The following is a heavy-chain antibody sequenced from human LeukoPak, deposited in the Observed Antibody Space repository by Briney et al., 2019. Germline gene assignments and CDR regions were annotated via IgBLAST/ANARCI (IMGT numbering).Heavy chain of an antibody. Sequence: GGSLRLSCAASGFTFSSYAMSWVRQAPGKGLEWVSAISGSGGSTYYADSVKGRFTISRDNSKNTLYLQMNSLRAEDTGVYYCAKGHSGSPSHYFDYWGQGTLVTVSS. J-gene: IGHJ4*02. CDR1: GFTFSSYA. CDR2: ISGSGGST. CDR3: AKGHSGSPSHYFDY. D-gene: IGHD1-26*01. V-gene: IGHV3-23*01.